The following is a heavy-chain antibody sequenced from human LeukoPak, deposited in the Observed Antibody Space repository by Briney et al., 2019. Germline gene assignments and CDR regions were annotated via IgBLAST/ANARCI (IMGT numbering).Heavy chain of an antibody. CDR3: ARSDQLRWFGEPRRPFYYGMDV. CDR1: GYSFTDYW. D-gene: IGHD3-10*01. Sequence: GESLKISCQTAGYSFTDYWIGWVHQMPGKGLEWMGIIYPGDSDTRYSPSFQGQVTISADKSIRTAYLQWSLKASDTAIYYCARSDQLRWFGEPRRPFYYGMDVWGQGTTVTV. V-gene: IGHV5-51*07. J-gene: IGHJ6*02. CDR2: IYPGDSDT.